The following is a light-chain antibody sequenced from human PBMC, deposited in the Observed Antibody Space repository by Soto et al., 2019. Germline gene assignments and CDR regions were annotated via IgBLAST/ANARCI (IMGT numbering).Light chain of an antibody. Sequence: EILLNQSPAFLSASAGDSATITCRASHGVXNRLAWYQQKPGKATKALSYXASTLKSGVPSSFSGSGCGTEFTITISSLQPDYVATYYCQQYNSYWTFGQGTKVDI. CDR1: HGVXNR. V-gene: IGKV1-5*03. J-gene: IGKJ1*01. CDR3: QQYNSYWT. CDR2: XAS.